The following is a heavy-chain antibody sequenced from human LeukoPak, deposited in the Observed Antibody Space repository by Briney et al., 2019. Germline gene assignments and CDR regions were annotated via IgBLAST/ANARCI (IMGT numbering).Heavy chain of an antibody. Sequence: PGGSLRLSCAASGFSFNESYMTWIRQAPGKGLEWVAYISEHRYAMYYADSVKGRFTISRDNSLSSLSLHMSSLRADDTAVYDCVRGNHRFDYWGQGTLVTVSS. V-gene: IGHV3-11*01. D-gene: IGHD1-14*01. CDR2: ISEHRYAM. CDR1: GFSFNESY. CDR3: VRGNHRFDY. J-gene: IGHJ4*02.